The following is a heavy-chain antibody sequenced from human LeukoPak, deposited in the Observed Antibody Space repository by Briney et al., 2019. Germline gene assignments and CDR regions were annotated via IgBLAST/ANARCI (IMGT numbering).Heavy chain of an antibody. V-gene: IGHV1-2*02. D-gene: IGHD4-23*01. CDR2: SNPKSGGT. CDR3: ATGVTVVTLEGLWS. CDR1: GYTFTGYY. Sequence: GASVKVSCKASGYTFTGYYMNWVRQAPGQGLEWMGWSNPKSGGTHYAQKFQGRVTMTEDTSTDTAYMELSSLRSEDTAVYYCATGVTVVTLEGLWSWGQGTLVTVSS. J-gene: IGHJ4*02.